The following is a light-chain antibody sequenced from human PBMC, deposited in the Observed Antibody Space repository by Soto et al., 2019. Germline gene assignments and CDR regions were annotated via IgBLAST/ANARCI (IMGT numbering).Light chain of an antibody. Sequence: EIVLMQSPGTLYLSPGERATLSCRASQSVSSYLAWYQQKPGQAPRLLIYGASIRATGIPDRFSGSGSGTDFTLSISRLEPEDFAVYYCQQYGSSSRTFGQGTKVEIK. CDR2: GAS. CDR3: QQYGSSSRT. J-gene: IGKJ1*01. V-gene: IGKV3-20*01. CDR1: QSVSSY.